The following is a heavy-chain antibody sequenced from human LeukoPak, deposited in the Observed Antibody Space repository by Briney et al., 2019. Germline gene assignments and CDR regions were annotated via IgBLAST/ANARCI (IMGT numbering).Heavy chain of an antibody. J-gene: IGHJ4*02. V-gene: IGHV3-48*03. D-gene: IGHD5-12*01. Sequence: PGGSLRLSCAASGFTFSSYEMIWVRQAPGKGLECVSYISGSGCTIYYADSVKGRFTISRDNAKNSLYLQMYSLRAGDTAAYYCASPQTSGYAFGYWGQGTLVTVSS. CDR3: ASPQTSGYAFGY. CDR1: GFTFSSYE. CDR2: ISGSGCTI.